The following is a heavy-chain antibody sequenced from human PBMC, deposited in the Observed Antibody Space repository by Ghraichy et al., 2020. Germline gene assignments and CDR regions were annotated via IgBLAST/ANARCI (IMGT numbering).Heavy chain of an antibody. CDR3: ARGRGYGSPGVFDY. V-gene: IGHV3-33*01. D-gene: IGHD3-10*01. CDR1: GFSFSTYG. CDR2: IWYDGNNK. Sequence: GESLNISCAAPGFSFSTYGMHWVRQAPGKGLEWVAVIWYDGNNKYYADSVKGRFTISRDNSKNTLFLQVNSLRAEDTAMYYCARGRGYGSPGVFDYWGQGTLVTVSS. J-gene: IGHJ4*02.